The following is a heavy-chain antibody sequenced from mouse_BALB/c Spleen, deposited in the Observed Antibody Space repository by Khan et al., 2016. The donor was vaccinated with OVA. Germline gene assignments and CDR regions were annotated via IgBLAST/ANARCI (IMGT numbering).Heavy chain of an antibody. V-gene: IGHV3-2*02. CDR3: SRYLFYYGRGLFDV. CDR1: GCSITSDYA. Sequence: EVQLQESGPGLVKPSQSLSLTCTVTGCSITSDYAWNWIRQFPGNKLEWMGYISYSGSTSYNPSLKSRVSFTRDTSKNQFFLHLNSVTSEDTATYYCSRYLFYYGRGLFDVWGAGTTVTVSS. D-gene: IGHD1-1*01. CDR2: ISYSGST. J-gene: IGHJ1*01.